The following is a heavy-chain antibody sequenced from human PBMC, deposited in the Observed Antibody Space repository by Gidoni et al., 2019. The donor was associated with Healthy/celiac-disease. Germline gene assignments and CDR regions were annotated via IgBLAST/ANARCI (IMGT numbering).Heavy chain of an antibody. CDR3: ARDLDYYDSSGSVEY. V-gene: IGHV1-2*02. Sequence: QVQLVQSGAEVKKPGASVKVSCKASGYTFTGYYMHWVRQAPGQGLEWMGWINPNSGGTNYAQKFQGRVTMTRDTSISTAYMELSRLRSDDTAVYYCARDLDYYDSSGSVEYWGQGTLVTVSS. D-gene: IGHD3-22*01. CDR1: GYTFTGYY. J-gene: IGHJ4*02. CDR2: INPNSGGT.